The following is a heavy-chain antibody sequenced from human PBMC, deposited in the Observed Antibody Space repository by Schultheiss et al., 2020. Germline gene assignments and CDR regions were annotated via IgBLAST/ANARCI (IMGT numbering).Heavy chain of an antibody. CDR3: ARVPPAWRWFDP. J-gene: IGHJ5*02. Sequence: ESLKISCAASGFTFSSYAMHWVRQAPGKGLEWVSYISSSGSTIYYADSVKGRFTISRDNAKTSLYLHMTSLRAEDTAVYYCARVPPAWRWFDPWGQGTLVTVAS. V-gene: IGHV3-48*04. CDR1: GFTFSSYA. CDR2: ISSSGSTI. D-gene: IGHD5-12*01.